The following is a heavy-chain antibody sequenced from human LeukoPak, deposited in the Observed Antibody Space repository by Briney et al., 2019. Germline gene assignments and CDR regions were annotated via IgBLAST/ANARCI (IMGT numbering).Heavy chain of an antibody. D-gene: IGHD2-15*01. Sequence: SETLSLTCTVPGGSISNYYWIWIRQPPGKGLEWIGYISYSGSTNYNPSLKSRVTISVDTSKNQFSLKLTSVTAADTAVYYCARGHDGVVGWFAPWGRGTLVTVSS. CDR3: ARGHDGVVGWFAP. CDR2: ISYSGST. CDR1: GGSISNYY. V-gene: IGHV4-59*01. J-gene: IGHJ5*02.